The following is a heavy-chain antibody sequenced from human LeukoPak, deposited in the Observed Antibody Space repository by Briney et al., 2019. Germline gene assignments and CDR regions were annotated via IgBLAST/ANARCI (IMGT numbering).Heavy chain of an antibody. J-gene: IGHJ4*02. CDR2: ISSSSSYI. Sequence: GGSLRLSCAASGFSFNESYMTWNRQAPGKGLEWVSSISSSSSYIYYADSVKGRFTISRDNAKNSLYLQMNSLRAEDTAVYYCARILVATIRILDYWGQGTLVTVSS. V-gene: IGHV3-11*03. D-gene: IGHD5-12*01. CDR1: GFSFNESY. CDR3: ARILVATIRILDY.